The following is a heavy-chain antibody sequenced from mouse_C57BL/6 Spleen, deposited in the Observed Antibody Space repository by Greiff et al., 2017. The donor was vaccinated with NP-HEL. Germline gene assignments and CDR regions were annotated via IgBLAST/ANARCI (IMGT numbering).Heavy chain of an antibody. CDR1: GYTFTSYW. J-gene: IGHJ4*01. V-gene: IGHV1-53*01. CDR3: ARETTTVVATEAMDY. CDR2: INPSNGGT. D-gene: IGHD1-1*01. Sequence: VQLQQPGTELVKPGASVKLSCKASGYTFTSYWMHWVKQRPGQGLEWIGNINPSNGGTNYNEKFKSKATLTVDKSSSTAYMQLSSLTSEDSAVYYCARETTTVVATEAMDYWGQGTSVTVSS.